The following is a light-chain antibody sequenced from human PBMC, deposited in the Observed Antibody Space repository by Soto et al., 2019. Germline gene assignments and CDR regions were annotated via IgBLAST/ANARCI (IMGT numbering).Light chain of an antibody. Sequence: EIMMTQSPGTLSASPGERGTLSCRASQSVSSNLAWYQQRPGQAPRLLIYAVSTRATGIPARFSGSGSGTEFTLTISSLQPEDFAVYYCQQYNKWPLTFGQGTKVEIK. CDR3: QQYNKWPLT. V-gene: IGKV3-15*01. CDR2: AVS. CDR1: QSVSSN. J-gene: IGKJ1*01.